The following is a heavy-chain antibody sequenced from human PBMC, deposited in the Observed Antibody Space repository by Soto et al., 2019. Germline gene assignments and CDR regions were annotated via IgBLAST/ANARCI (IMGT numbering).Heavy chain of an antibody. CDR1: GGTFSNNV. CDR3: ASGITVAFEH. V-gene: IGHV1-69*01. Sequence: QVQLVQSGAEVKTPGSSVKVTCKASGGTFSNNVISWVRQAPGQGLEWMGGITRIFGTATTNYAQKFQGRITITADESTNTAYMELSSLRSEDTALYYCASGITVAFEHWGQGTLVTVSS. J-gene: IGHJ4*02. D-gene: IGHD6-19*01. CDR2: ITRIFGTA.